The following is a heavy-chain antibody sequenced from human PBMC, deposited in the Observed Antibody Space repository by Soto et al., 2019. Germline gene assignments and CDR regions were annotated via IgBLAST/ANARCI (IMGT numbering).Heavy chain of an antibody. J-gene: IGHJ6*02. V-gene: IGHV4-30-4*01. CDR2: IFHSGST. CDR1: GGSINSGDYY. D-gene: IGHD3-10*01. Sequence: SETLSLTCTVSGGSINSGDYYWTWVRQPPGKGLEWIGNIFHSGSTYYTPSLQRRVTISLDTSNNHFSLKLSSVTPADTAVYYCARDRYYGSGTYYNFYSGMDVWGQGTTVTVSS. CDR3: ARDRYYGSGTYYNFYSGMDV.